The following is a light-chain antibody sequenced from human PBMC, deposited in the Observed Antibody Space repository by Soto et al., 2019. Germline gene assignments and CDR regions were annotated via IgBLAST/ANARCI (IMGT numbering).Light chain of an antibody. CDR1: QSVSSSY. CDR3: QQYSSSYT. Sequence: EIVLTQSPGTLSLSPGERATLSCRASQSVSSSYLAWYQQKPGQAPRLLIYGASSRATGIPDRFSGSGSGTDFTLNSSRLEPEDFAVYYCQQYSSSYTFGQGTKLEIK. J-gene: IGKJ2*01. V-gene: IGKV3-20*01. CDR2: GAS.